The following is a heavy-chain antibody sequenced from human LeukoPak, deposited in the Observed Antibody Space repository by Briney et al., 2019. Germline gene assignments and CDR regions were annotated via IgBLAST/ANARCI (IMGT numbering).Heavy chain of an antibody. D-gene: IGHD3-10*02. J-gene: IGHJ4*02. V-gene: IGHV4-39*01. CDR1: GGSISSGGYY. CDR3: ARGFMYYFDY. Sequence: SQTLSLTCTVSGGSISSGGYYWSWIRQPPGKGLEWIGEINHSGSTNYNPSLKSRVTISVDTSKNRFSLKLSSVTAADTAVYYCARGFMYYFDYWGQGTLVTVSS. CDR2: INHSGST.